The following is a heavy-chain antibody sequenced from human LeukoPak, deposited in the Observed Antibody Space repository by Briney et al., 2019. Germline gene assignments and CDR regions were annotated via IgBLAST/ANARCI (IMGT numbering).Heavy chain of an antibody. CDR2: IRYDGGNK. J-gene: IGHJ4*02. Sequence: GGSLRLSCAASGFTFSSYAMHWVRQAPGKGLEWVALIRYDGGNKYYADSVQGRFTISRDNSNNTLYLQMNSLRAEDTAVYYCAKDRQGSQSSGEDYWGQGTLVTVSS. V-gene: IGHV3-30*02. CDR3: AKDRQGSQSSGEDY. CDR1: GFTFSSYA. D-gene: IGHD7-27*01.